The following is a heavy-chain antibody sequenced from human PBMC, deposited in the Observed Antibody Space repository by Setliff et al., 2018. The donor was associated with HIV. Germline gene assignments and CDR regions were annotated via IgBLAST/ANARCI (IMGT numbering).Heavy chain of an antibody. D-gene: IGHD2-8*01. Sequence: GASVKVSCKASGYIFANYGINWVRQAPGQGLEWMGWISGYNDNTNYPQKFQGRVTMTTDTSTSTAYMELRSLRSDDTAVYYCARGYCTNAVCSDAFDIWGQGTMVTVSS. J-gene: IGHJ3*02. V-gene: IGHV1-18*01. CDR2: ISGYNDNT. CDR3: ARGYCTNAVCSDAFDI. CDR1: GYIFANYG.